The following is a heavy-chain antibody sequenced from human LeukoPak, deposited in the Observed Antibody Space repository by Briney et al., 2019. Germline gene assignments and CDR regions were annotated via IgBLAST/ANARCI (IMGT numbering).Heavy chain of an antibody. CDR1: GGSISSTSYH. CDR2: IYFTGTI. J-gene: IGHJ5*02. D-gene: IGHD6-6*01. Sequence: SETLSLTCTVSGGSISSTSYHWGWIRQPPGKGLEWVGNIYFTGTIYYNPSLKSRVTISVDASKNQFSLKLSSVTAADTAVYYCAVYSTSSGWFDPWGQGTLVTVSS. V-gene: IGHV4-39*01. CDR3: AVYSTSSGWFDP.